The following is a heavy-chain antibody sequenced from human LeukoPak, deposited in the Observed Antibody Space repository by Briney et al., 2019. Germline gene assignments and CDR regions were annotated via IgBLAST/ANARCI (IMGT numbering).Heavy chain of an antibody. Sequence: GGPLSPSCQASGFTFSSYAMHWFRRAPGKGLDGVAFIRYDGSNKYYADSVKGRFTISRDNSKNTLYLQMNSLRAEDTAVYYCAKVFTIFGVVTPLDYWGQGTLVTVSS. CDR2: IRYDGSNK. V-gene: IGHV3-30*02. J-gene: IGHJ4*02. D-gene: IGHD3-3*01. CDR3: AKVFTIFGVVTPLDY. CDR1: GFTFSSYA.